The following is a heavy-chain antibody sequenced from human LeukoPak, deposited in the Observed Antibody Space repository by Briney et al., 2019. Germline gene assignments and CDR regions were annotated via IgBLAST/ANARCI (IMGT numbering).Heavy chain of an antibody. Sequence: SETLSLTCTVSGGSISSSSYYWGWIRQPPGKGLEWIGSIYYSGSTYYNPSLKSRVTISVDTSKNQFSLKLSSVAAADTAVYYCARVGPLTTKVTTGGVDYWGQGTLVTVSS. D-gene: IGHD4-17*01. V-gene: IGHV4-39*07. CDR1: GGSISSSSYY. CDR2: IYYSGST. CDR3: ARVGPLTTKVTTGGVDY. J-gene: IGHJ4*02.